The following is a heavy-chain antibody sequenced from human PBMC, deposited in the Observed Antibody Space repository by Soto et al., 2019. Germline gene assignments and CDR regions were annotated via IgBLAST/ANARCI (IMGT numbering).Heavy chain of an antibody. J-gene: IGHJ4*02. CDR3: ARVRVVVVAATEYYFDY. CDR2: IYYSGST. Sequence: SETLSLTCTVSGGSISSGGYYWSWTRQHPGKGLEWIGYIYYSGSTYYNPSLKSRVTISVDTSKNQFSLKLSSVTAADTAVYYCARVRVVVVAATEYYFDYWGQGTLVTVSS. CDR1: GGSISSGGYY. D-gene: IGHD2-15*01. V-gene: IGHV4-31*03.